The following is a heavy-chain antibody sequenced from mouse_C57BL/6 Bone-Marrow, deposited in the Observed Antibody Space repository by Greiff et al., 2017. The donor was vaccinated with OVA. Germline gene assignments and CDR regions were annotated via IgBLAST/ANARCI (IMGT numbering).Heavy chain of an antibody. CDR1: GFTFSDYY. CDR3: ASYDGYLGWFAY. V-gene: IGHV5-16*01. CDR2: INYDGSST. J-gene: IGHJ3*01. D-gene: IGHD2-3*01. Sequence: DVKLVESEGGLVQPGSSMKLSCTASGFTFSDYYMAWVRQVPEKGLEWVANINYDGSSTYYLDSLKSRFIISRDNAKNILYLQMSSLKSEDTATYYCASYDGYLGWFAYWGQGTLVTVSA.